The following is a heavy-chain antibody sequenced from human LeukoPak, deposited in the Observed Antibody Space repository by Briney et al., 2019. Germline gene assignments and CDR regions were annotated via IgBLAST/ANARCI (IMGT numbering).Heavy chain of an antibody. CDR3: AREGGYCSSTSCSSYYYYYYMDV. J-gene: IGHJ6*03. Sequence: SETLSLTCAVYGGSFSGYYWGWIRQPPGKGLAWIGEINHSGSTNYNPSLKSRVTISVDTSKNQFSLKLSSVTAADTAVYYCAREGGYCSSTSCSSYYYYYYMDVWGKGTTVTVSS. CDR2: INHSGST. CDR1: GGSFSGYY. V-gene: IGHV4-34*01. D-gene: IGHD2-2*01.